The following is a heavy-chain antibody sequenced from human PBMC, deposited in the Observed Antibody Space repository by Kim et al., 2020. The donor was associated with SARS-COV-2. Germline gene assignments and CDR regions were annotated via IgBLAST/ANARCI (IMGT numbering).Heavy chain of an antibody. V-gene: IGHV4-39*01. Sequence: SETLSLTCTVSGGSISSSSYYWGWIRQPPGKGLEWIGSIYYSGSTYYNPSLTSRVTISVDTSKNQFSLKLSSVTAADTAVYYCASELRYFDWLLRPYYWG. J-gene: IGHJ4*01. CDR1: GGSISSSSYY. CDR3: ASELRYFDWLLRPYY. D-gene: IGHD3-9*01. CDR2: IYYSGST.